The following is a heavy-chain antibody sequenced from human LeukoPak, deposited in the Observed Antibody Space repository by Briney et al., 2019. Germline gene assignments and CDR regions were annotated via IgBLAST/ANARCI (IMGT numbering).Heavy chain of an antibody. CDR2: ISGDGATT. CDR3: AKKVGGVYALDI. CDR1: GFTFDDYA. V-gene: IGHV3-43*02. Sequence: TGGSLRLSCAASGFTFDDYAMHWVRQAPGKGLEWVSLISGDGATTYSRDSVKGRFTISRDNSKNTLFLQMNSLRAEDTAVYYCAKKVGGVYALDIWGQGTMVTVSS. J-gene: IGHJ3*02. D-gene: IGHD3-16*01.